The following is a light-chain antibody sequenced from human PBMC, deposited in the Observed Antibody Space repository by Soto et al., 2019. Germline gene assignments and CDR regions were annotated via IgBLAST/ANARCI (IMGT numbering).Light chain of an antibody. Sequence: QSALTQPPSASGSPGQSVTISCTGTSYDVGGYNFVSWYQQHPGKAPKLMIYEVTKRPSGVPDRFSGSKSGNTASLTVSGLQAEDEADYYCRSFAGSNNVVFGGGTKLTVL. CDR2: EVT. CDR1: SYDVGGYNF. CDR3: RSFAGSNNVV. J-gene: IGLJ2*01. V-gene: IGLV2-8*01.